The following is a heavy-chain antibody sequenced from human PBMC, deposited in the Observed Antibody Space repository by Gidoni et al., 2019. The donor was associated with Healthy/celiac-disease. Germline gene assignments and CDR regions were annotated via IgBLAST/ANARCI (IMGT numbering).Heavy chain of an antibody. J-gene: IGHJ4*02. CDR2: ISGSGGST. Sequence: EVQLLESGGGLVQPGWSLRLSCAASGFTFSSYAMSWVRPAPGKGLEWVSAISGSGGSTYYTDSVKGRFTISRDNSKNTVYLQMKSLRAEDTAVYYCANARDFWSGYYYYFDYWGQGTLVTVSS. V-gene: IGHV3-23*01. D-gene: IGHD3-3*01. CDR1: GFTFSSYA. CDR3: ANARDFWSGYYYYFDY.